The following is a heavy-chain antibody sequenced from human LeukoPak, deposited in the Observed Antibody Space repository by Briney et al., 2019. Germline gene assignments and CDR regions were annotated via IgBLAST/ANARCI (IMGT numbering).Heavy chain of an antibody. CDR3: ARGGGKIFDY. CDR2: IKQDGSEK. CDR1: GFTFSNYW. V-gene: IGHV3-7*01. D-gene: IGHD3-16*01. Sequence: GGSLRLSRAGFGFTFSNYWMSWVRQAPGKGLEWVANIKQDGSEKYYVDSVKGRFTISRDNARDSLSLQMNSLRAEDTAVYYCARGGGKIFDYWGQGTLVTVSS. J-gene: IGHJ4*02.